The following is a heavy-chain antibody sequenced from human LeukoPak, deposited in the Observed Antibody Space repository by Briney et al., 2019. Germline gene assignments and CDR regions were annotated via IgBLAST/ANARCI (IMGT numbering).Heavy chain of an antibody. CDR2: ISGSGGST. CDR1: GFTFSSYA. CDR3: AKDLQLGIVVVTAIYFDY. D-gene: IGHD2-21*02. Sequence: PGGSLRLSXAASGFTFSSYAMSWVRQAPGKGLEWVSAISGSGGSTYYADSVKGRFTISRDNSKNTLYLQMNSLRAEDTAVYYCAKDLQLGIVVVTAIYFDYWGQGTLVTVSS. V-gene: IGHV3-23*01. J-gene: IGHJ4*02.